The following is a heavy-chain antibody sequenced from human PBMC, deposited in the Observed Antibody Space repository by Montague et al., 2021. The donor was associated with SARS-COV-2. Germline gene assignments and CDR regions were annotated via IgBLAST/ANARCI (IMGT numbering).Heavy chain of an antibody. CDR1: GLTFSSHW. Sequence: SLRLSCAASGLTFSSHWMSWVRQAPGKGLEWVANIKQDVSEKYYVDSVNVRFTISRDNAKNSLYLQMNSLRADDTAVYDCAPSVVSFAGYWGQGILVAVSS. J-gene: IGHJ4*02. V-gene: IGHV3-7*01. CDR3: APSVVSFAGY. D-gene: IGHD5/OR15-5a*01. CDR2: IKQDVSEK.